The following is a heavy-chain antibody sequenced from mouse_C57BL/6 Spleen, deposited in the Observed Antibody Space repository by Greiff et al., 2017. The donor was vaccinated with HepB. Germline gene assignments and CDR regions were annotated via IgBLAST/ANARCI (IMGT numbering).Heavy chain of an antibody. Sequence: EVKLQQSGAELVRPGASVKLSCTASGFNIKDDYMHWVKQRPEQGLEWIGWIDPENGDTEYASKFQGKATITADTSSNTAYLQLSSLTSEDTAVYYCTRGNYGDWYFDVWGTGTTVTVSS. CDR3: TRGNYGDWYFDV. CDR1: GFNIKDDY. CDR2: IDPENGDT. D-gene: IGHD2-1*01. V-gene: IGHV14-4*01. J-gene: IGHJ1*03.